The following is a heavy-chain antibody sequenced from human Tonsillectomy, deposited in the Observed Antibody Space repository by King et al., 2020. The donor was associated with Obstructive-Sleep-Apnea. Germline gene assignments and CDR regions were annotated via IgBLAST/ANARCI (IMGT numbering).Heavy chain of an antibody. D-gene: IGHD4-17*01. CDR1: GGSISSSSYY. CDR2: IYYSGST. CDR3: ARGKDDYGDSGIDY. Sequence: LQLQESGPGLVKPSETLSLTCTVSGGSISSSSYYWGWIRQPPGKGLEWIGSIYYSGSTYYNPSLKSRVTISRDTSKKKFSLKLSSVTAADTAVYYCARGKDDYGDSGIDYWGQGTLVTVSS. V-gene: IGHV4-39*07. J-gene: IGHJ4*02.